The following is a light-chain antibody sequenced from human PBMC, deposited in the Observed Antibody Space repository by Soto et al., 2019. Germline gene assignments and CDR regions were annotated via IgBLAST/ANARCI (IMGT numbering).Light chain of an antibody. Sequence: QSVLTQPASVSGSPGQSITISCTGASSDVGGYNYVSWYQHHPGKAPKLIIYDVSNRPSGVSIRFSGSKSDNTASLTISGLQPEDEADYHCSSYTTSNTRQNVFGTGTKVTFL. CDR2: DVS. CDR3: SSYTTSNTRQNV. J-gene: IGLJ1*01. CDR1: SSDVGGYNY. V-gene: IGLV2-14*03.